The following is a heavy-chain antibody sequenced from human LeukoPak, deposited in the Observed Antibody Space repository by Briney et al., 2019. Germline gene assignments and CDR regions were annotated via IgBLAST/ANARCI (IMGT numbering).Heavy chain of an antibody. CDR3: ARSGYGYDNWFDH. J-gene: IGHJ5*02. Sequence: SETLSLTCTVSGGSISSGGYYWSWIRQHPGKGLEWIGYIYYSGSTYYNPSLKSRVTISVDTSKNQFSLKLSSVAAADTAVYYCARSGYGYDNWFDHWGQGTLVTVSS. CDR2: IYYSGST. CDR1: GGSISSGGYY. V-gene: IGHV4-31*03. D-gene: IGHD5-18*01.